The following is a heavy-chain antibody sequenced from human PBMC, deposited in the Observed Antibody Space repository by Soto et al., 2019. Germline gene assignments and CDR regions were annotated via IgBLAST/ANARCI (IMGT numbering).Heavy chain of an antibody. J-gene: IGHJ6*02. CDR3: AREPKGSYYYGMDV. CDR1: GFTFSSYA. CDR2: IGESGTPT. Sequence: PGGSLRLSCAASGFTFSSYAMKWGRQAPGKGLEWVSLIGESGTPTYYADSVKGRFTISRDNSGNTLFLEMYSLRSDDTAVYYCAREPKGSYYYGMDVWGQGTTVTAP. V-gene: IGHV3-23*01.